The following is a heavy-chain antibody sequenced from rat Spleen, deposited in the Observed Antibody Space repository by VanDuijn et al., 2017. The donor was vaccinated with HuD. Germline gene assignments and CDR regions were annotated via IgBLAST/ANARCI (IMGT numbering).Heavy chain of an antibody. CDR3: ARQGGRWYPKGFDY. Sequence: EVQLVESGGGLVQPGRSLKLSCAASGFTFSNSYMAWVRQAPTKGLEWVASISSGGGTNTYYRDSVKGRFTISRDNAKSTLYLQMNSLRSEDTATYYCARQGGRWYPKGFDYWGQGVMVTVSS. CDR2: ISSGGGTNT. D-gene: IGHD1-12*02. J-gene: IGHJ2*01. CDR1: GFTFSNSY. V-gene: IGHV5-25*01.